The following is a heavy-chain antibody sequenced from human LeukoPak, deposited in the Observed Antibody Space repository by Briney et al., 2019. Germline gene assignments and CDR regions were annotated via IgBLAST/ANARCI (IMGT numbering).Heavy chain of an antibody. CDR3: AGFTVNWFDY. J-gene: IGHJ4*02. CDR1: GFTFDNCA. V-gene: IGHV3-23*01. CDR2: ISGSGGST. D-gene: IGHD4-17*01. Sequence: PGGSLRLSCASSGFTFDNCAMTWVRQAPGKGLEWVSAISGSGGSTYYADSVKGRFTISRDNSKNTLYLQMNSLRAEDTAVYYCAGFTVNWFDYWGQGTLVTVSS.